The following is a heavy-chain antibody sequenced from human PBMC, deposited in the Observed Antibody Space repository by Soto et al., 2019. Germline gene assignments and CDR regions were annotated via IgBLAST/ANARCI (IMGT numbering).Heavy chain of an antibody. D-gene: IGHD6-19*01. J-gene: IGHJ4*02. CDR2: LNPNSGDT. CDR1: GYTFSSYD. CDR3: ATSGGGWYLY. V-gene: IGHV1-8*01. Sequence: ASVKVSCKASGYTFSSYDINWVRQATGRGLEWMGWLNPNSGDTGYAQKFQGRVTLTRNTSINTAYIELSSLTSDDTAVYYCATSGGGWYLYWGQGTLVTVSS.